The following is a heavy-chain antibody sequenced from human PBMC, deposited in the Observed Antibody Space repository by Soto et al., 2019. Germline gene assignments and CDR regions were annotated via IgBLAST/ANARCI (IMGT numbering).Heavy chain of an antibody. V-gene: IGHV3-23*01. CDR2: VTGSGGQI. J-gene: IGHJ5*02. CDR3: AKDAVYKDGLWLMDS. D-gene: IGHD2-21*01. Sequence: GGALRLSCATSGFTISTYAMTWVRQAPGKGLECVSGVTGSGGQIHYADSVKGRFTISKDNSKNTLYLQMSSLREEDTALYYCAKDAVYKDGLWLMDSWGQGTLVTVSS. CDR1: GFTISTYA.